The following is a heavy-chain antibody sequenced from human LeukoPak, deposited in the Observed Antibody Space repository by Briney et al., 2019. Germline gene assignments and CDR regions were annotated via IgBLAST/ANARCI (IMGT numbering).Heavy chain of an antibody. Sequence: SETLSLTCTVSGGSIRSSSYWGWVRQPPGKGLEWIGSVSQSGGTYYNPSLQSRVTVSLDTSKNQFSLKLTSVTAADTAAYYCARSSAFLREGFDYWGQGTLVTVSS. D-gene: IGHD2/OR15-2a*01. J-gene: IGHJ4*02. V-gene: IGHV4-38-2*02. CDR2: VSQSGGT. CDR3: ARSSAFLREGFDY. CDR1: GGSIRSSSY.